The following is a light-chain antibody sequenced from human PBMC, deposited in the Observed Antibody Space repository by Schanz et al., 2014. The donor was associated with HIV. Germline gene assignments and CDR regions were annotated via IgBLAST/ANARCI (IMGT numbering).Light chain of an antibody. CDR3: SSYAGSNILWL. J-gene: IGLJ3*02. Sequence: QSVLTQPPSASAAPGQRVTISCSGIRSDIGGRSVDWYRQRPGAAPKLVIHNNDQRPSGVPDRFSGSKSGTSASLAITGLQAEDEADYYCSSYAGSNILWLFGGGTKVTVL. CDR2: NND. V-gene: IGLV1-44*01. CDR1: RSDIGGRS.